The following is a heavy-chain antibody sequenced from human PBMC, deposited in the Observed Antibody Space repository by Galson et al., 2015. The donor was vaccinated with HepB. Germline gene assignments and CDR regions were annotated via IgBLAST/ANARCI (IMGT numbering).Heavy chain of an antibody. V-gene: IGHV3-21*01. D-gene: IGHD1-26*01. J-gene: IGHJ6*02. CDR2: ISSSSSYI. CDR1: GFTFSSYS. CDR3: ARVGVGAITNYYYYGMDV. Sequence: SLRLSCAASGFTFSSYSMNWVRQAPGKGLEWVSSISSSSSYIYYADSVKGRFTISRDNAKNSLYLQMNSLRAEDTAVYYCARVGVGAITNYYYYGMDVWGQGTTVTVSS.